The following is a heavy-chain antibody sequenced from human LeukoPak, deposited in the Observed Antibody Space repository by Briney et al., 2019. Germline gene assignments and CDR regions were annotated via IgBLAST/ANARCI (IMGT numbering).Heavy chain of an antibody. Sequence: SETVSLTCTVSGGSISSGGYYWSWIRQHPGKGLEWIGYIYYSGSTYYNPSLKCRVTISVDKSKNQFSLKLSSVTAADTAVYYCARDRAGALEGPHDTFDSWGQGTMVTVSS. CDR2: IYYSGST. V-gene: IGHV4-31*03. CDR3: ARDRAGALEGPHDTFDS. J-gene: IGHJ3*02. CDR1: GGSISSGGYY.